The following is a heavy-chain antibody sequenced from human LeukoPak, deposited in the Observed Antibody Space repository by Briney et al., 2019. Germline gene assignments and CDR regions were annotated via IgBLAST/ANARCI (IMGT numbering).Heavy chain of an antibody. CDR1: GFTLSDHY. J-gene: IGHJ6*02. V-gene: IGHV3-11*01. Sequence: GGSLRLSCAASGFTLSDHYMNWIRQAPGKGLGGISYISGSGSRIHYADSVKGRFTVSRDNAENSLYLQMNSLTVEDTAVYYCARDWRNNGMDVWGQGTTVTVSS. CDR3: ARDWRNNGMDV. CDR2: ISGSGSRI.